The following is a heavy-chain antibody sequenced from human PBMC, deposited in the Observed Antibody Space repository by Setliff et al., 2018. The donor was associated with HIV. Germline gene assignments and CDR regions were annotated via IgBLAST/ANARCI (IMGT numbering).Heavy chain of an antibody. CDR1: GGSFSGYY. CDR2: ISFSDT. J-gene: IGHJ4*01. V-gene: IGHV4-34*01. Sequence: SETLSLTCAVYGGSFSGYYWGWIRQPPGKGLEWIGSISFSDTYYNPSLKSRLTISVDRSKDQFSLKLSSVTAADTAVYYCARSSTAGFDYWGQGRLVTVSS. CDR3: ARSSTAGFDY. D-gene: IGHD4-17*01.